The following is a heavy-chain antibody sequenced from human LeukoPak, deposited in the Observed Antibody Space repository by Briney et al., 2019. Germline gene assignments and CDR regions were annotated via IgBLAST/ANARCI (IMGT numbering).Heavy chain of an antibody. D-gene: IGHD4-17*01. V-gene: IGHV3-23*01. CDR1: KLTFSFYT. J-gene: IGHJ1*01. Sequence: GGSLRLSYIGAKLTFSFYTLNWVRQAPGKGLEWVSAISGSGGSTYYADSVKGRFTISRDNSKNTLYLQMNSLRAEDTAVYYCAKDPAAYGDYVEGYFQHWGQGTLVTVSS. CDR2: ISGSGGST. CDR3: AKDPAAYGDYVEGYFQH.